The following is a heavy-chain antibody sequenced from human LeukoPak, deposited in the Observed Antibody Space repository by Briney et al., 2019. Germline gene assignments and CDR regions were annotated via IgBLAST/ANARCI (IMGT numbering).Heavy chain of an antibody. CDR1: GFTFSSYW. CDR2: IKQDGSNK. CDR3: AKETWELLIYYYYYMDV. V-gene: IGHV3-7*01. Sequence: PGGSLRLSCAASGFTFSSYWMSWVRQAPGKGLEWVANIKQDGSNKYYADSVKGRFTISRDNSKNTLYLQMNSLGAEDTAVYYCAKETWELLIYYYYYMDVWGKGTTVTISS. J-gene: IGHJ6*03. D-gene: IGHD1-26*01.